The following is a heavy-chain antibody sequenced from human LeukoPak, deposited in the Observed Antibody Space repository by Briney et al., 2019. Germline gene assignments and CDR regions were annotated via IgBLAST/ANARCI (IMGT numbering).Heavy chain of an antibody. V-gene: IGHV4-39*01. CDR3: ARLSYYYLGYAFDI. Sequence: PSETLSLTCTVSGGSIRSSYYYWGWIRQPPGKGLEWIGSIYDSGSTSYNPSLKSRVTISVDTSKNQFSLKLNSVTAADTAVYYCARLSYYYLGYAFDIWGQGTMVTVSS. J-gene: IGHJ3*02. D-gene: IGHD3-22*01. CDR1: GGSIRSSYYY. CDR2: IYDSGST.